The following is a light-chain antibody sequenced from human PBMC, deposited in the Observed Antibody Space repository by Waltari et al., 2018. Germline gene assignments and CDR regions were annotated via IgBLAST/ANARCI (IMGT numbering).Light chain of an antibody. CDR2: GAS. J-gene: IGKJ1*01. CDR3: QQYKSYKT. V-gene: IGKV1-5*03. CDR1: QSITTS. Sequence: DIQMTQSPSTLSASVGDTVIISCRASQSITTSLAWYQQKPGKAPDVLIYGASNLESGVPSRFSGSGSGTEFTLTISSLQPDDVATYYGQQYKSYKTFGQGTRVEIK.